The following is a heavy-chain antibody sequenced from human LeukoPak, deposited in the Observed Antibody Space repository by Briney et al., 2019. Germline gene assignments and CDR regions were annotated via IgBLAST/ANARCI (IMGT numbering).Heavy chain of an antibody. CDR3: ARKGVVVPAATFDY. J-gene: IGHJ4*02. CDR1: GGSFSGYY. D-gene: IGHD2-2*01. V-gene: IGHV4-34*01. Sequence: PSETLSLTCAVYGGSFSGYYWSWIRQPPGKGLEWIGEINHSGSTNYNPSLKSRVTISVDTSKNQFSLKLSSVTAADTAVYYCARKGVVVPAATFDYWGQGTLVTVSS. CDR2: INHSGST.